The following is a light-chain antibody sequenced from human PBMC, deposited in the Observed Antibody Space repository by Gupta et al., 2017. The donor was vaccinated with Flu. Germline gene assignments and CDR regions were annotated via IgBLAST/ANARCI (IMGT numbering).Light chain of an antibody. Sequence: QSALTPPASVSGSPGQPITISCTGTNSDVGGYNYVSWYQHHPSRAPKLLIYEVRNRPSGVSNRFSGSKSGITASLTIPGLQAEDEAEYFCSSYTTTTLVVFGGGTKLTVL. CDR2: EVR. CDR1: NSDVGGYNY. J-gene: IGLJ3*02. V-gene: IGLV2-14*01. CDR3: SSYTTTTLVV.